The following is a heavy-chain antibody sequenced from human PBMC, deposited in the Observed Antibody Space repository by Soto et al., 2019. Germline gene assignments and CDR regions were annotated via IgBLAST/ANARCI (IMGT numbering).Heavy chain of an antibody. CDR3: ARVKYDFWSGSHKTDAFDI. CDR2: ISSSSSYI. CDR1: GFTFSSYS. D-gene: IGHD3-3*01. J-gene: IGHJ3*02. V-gene: IGHV3-21*01. Sequence: PVGSLRLSCAASGFTFSSYSMNWVRQARGKGLEWVSSISSSSSYIYYADSVKGRFTISRDNAKNSLYLQMNSLRAEDTAVYYCARVKYDFWSGSHKTDAFDIWGQGTMVTVSS.